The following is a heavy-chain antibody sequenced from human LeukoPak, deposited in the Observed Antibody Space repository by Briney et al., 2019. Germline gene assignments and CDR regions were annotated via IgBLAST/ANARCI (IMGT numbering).Heavy chain of an antibody. CDR2: IIPILRIA. CDR1: GGTFTSYA. D-gene: IGHD3-10*01. V-gene: IGHV1-69*04. CDR3: ASGSGSYYYYFDY. Sequence: ASVKVSCKASGGTFTSYAISWVRQSPGQGLEWMGRIIPILRIANYAQKFQGRVTITADKSTSTAYMELSSVRSEDTAVYYCASGSGSYYYYFDYWGQGTLVTVSS. J-gene: IGHJ4*02.